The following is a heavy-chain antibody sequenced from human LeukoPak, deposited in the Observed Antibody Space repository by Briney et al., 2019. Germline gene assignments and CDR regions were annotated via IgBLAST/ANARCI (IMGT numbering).Heavy chain of an antibody. D-gene: IGHD6-19*01. J-gene: IGHJ4*02. CDR2: IASSGTTK. Sequence: PGGSLRLSCAVSRFPFSVYEMNWVRQAPGKGLERVSNIASSGTTKYYADSVKGRFSISRDNAKSSLYLQMNSLRVEDTAVYYCTLLAVASDFDYWGQGALVTVSS. V-gene: IGHV3-48*03. CDR1: RFPFSVYE. CDR3: TLLAVASDFDY.